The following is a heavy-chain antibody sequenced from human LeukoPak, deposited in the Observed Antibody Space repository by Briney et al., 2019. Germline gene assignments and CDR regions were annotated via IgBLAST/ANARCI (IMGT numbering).Heavy chain of an antibody. V-gene: IGHV1-18*01. CDR3: AREGSIQVWSREFDP. D-gene: IGHD5-18*01. Sequence: VASVTVSCKATGYTFTRYGISWVRQAPGQGLEWMGWISANNGNTKYAQKVQGRVTMTTDTSTSTAYMELRSLRSDDTAVYYCAREGSIQVWSREFDPWGQGTQVTVSS. CDR2: ISANNGNT. CDR1: GYTFTRYG. J-gene: IGHJ5*02.